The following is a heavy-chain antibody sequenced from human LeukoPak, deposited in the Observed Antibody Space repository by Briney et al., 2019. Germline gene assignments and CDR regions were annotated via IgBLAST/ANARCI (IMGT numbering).Heavy chain of an antibody. CDR3: ARDYRAGVYFDL. V-gene: IGHV1-2*06. CDR2: INPNSGGT. J-gene: IGHJ2*01. D-gene: IGHD1-26*01. CDR1: GYTFTGYY. Sequence: ASVKVSCKASGYTFTGYYMHWVRQAPGQGLVWMGRINPNSGGTNYAQKFQGGVTMTRDTSISTAYMELSRLRSDDTAVYYCARDYRAGVYFDLWGRGTLVTVSS.